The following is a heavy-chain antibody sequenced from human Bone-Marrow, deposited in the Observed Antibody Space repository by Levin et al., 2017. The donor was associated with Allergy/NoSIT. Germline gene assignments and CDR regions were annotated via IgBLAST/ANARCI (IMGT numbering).Heavy chain of an antibody. CDR2: IYHSGST. V-gene: IGHV4-38-2*01. CDR1: GYSISSGYY. Sequence: GSLRLSCAVSGYSISSGYYWGWIRQPPGKGLEWIGSIYHSGSTYYNPSLKSRVTISVDTSKNQFSLKLSSVTAADTAVYYCASILTGYYNVDYWGQGTLVTVSS. J-gene: IGHJ4*02. D-gene: IGHD3-9*01. CDR3: ASILTGYYNVDY.